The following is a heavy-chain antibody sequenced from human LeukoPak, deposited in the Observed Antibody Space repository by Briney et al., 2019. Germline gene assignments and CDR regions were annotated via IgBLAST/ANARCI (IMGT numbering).Heavy chain of an antibody. Sequence: ASVKVSCKVSGYTLTSFGISLVRQAPGQGFEWMGWVSAYNGNTNYAQKLQGRVTMTTDTSTSTAYMELGSLRSDDTAVYYCARGTMVRGVSGMDVWGQGTTVTVSS. CDR1: GYTLTSFG. CDR2: VSAYNGNT. CDR3: ARGTMVRGVSGMDV. D-gene: IGHD3-10*01. V-gene: IGHV1-18*01. J-gene: IGHJ6*02.